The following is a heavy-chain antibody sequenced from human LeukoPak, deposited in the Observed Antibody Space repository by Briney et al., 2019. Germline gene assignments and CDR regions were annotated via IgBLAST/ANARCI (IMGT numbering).Heavy chain of an antibody. CDR3: ARSLWRGGNLDY. J-gene: IGHJ4*02. CDR1: GYTFTGYY. Sequence: ASVTVSCKASGYTFTGYYMQWVRQAPGQGLEWMGWINPNSGGTNYAQKFQGRVTMTRDTSISTAYMELSSLRSDDTAVYYCARSLWRGGNLDYWGQGTLVTVSS. D-gene: IGHD3-3*01. V-gene: IGHV1-2*02. CDR2: INPNSGGT.